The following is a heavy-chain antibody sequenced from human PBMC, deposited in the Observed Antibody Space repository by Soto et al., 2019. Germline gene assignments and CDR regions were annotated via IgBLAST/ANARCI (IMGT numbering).Heavy chain of an antibody. Sequence: ASVKVSCKASRYTFTSCYIHWVRQAPGQGLEWMGIINPSGGSTSYAQKFQGRVTMTRDTSTSTVYMELSSLRSEDTAVYYCGRVTIGAEMAFDYWGPGTLVTVSS. D-gene: IGHD3-9*01. CDR1: RYTFTSCY. CDR3: GRVTIGAEMAFDY. V-gene: IGHV1-46*01. J-gene: IGHJ4*02. CDR2: INPSGGST.